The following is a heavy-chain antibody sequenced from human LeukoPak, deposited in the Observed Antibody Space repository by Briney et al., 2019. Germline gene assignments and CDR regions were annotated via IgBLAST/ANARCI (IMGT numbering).Heavy chain of an antibody. Sequence: GGSLRLSCAASGFTFSSYAMSWVRQAPGKGLEWVSAISGSGGSTYYADSVKGRFTISRDNSKNTLYLQMNSLRAEDTAVYYCAKDSWELRGGLSDYWGQGTLVTVSS. CDR3: AKDSWELRGGLSDY. CDR2: ISGSGGST. J-gene: IGHJ4*02. CDR1: GFTFSSYA. D-gene: IGHD1-26*01. V-gene: IGHV3-23*01.